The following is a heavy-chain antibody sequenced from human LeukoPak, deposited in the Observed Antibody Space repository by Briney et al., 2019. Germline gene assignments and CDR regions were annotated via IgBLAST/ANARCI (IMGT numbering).Heavy chain of an antibody. CDR1: GYSFTSYW. V-gene: IGHV5-51*01. J-gene: IGHJ5*02. CDR3: ARQSSSGSYSGSLVYNWFDP. D-gene: IGHD1-26*01. CDR2: IYPGDSDT. Sequence: GESLKISCKGSGYSFTSYWIGGVGPMTGKGLEWMGIIYPGDSDTRYSPSFQGQVTISADKSLSTAYRQWSSLKASDTAMYYCARQSSSGSYSGSLVYNWFDPWGQGTLVTLSS.